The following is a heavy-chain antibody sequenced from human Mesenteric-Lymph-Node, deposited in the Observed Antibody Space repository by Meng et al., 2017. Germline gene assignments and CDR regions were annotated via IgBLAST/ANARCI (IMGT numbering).Heavy chain of an antibody. Sequence: QLHLQESGPGLVKPSETLSLTWTVSGDSVTSDYCWSWIRQSPRKGLELIGYIYNNGNTDYNPSLNSRATISLDTSKNHFSLKLNSVTAADAAVYYCARMVRSGPFDYWGQGTLVTVSS. J-gene: IGHJ4*02. V-gene: IGHV4-61*03. CDR2: IYNNGNT. CDR1: GDSVTSDYC. D-gene: IGHD6-19*01. CDR3: ARMVRSGPFDY.